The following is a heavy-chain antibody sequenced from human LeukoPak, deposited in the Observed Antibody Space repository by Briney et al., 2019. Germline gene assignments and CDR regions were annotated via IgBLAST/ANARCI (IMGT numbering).Heavy chain of an antibody. Sequence: GGSLRLSCAASGFTFSSYGMHWVRQAPGKGLEWVAVISYDGSNKYYADSVKGRFTISRDNSKNTLYLQMNSLRAEDTAVYYCATLDTAMADAFDIWGQGTMVTVPS. J-gene: IGHJ3*02. CDR3: ATLDTAMADAFDI. V-gene: IGHV3-30*03. CDR2: ISYDGSNK. CDR1: GFTFSSYG. D-gene: IGHD5-18*01.